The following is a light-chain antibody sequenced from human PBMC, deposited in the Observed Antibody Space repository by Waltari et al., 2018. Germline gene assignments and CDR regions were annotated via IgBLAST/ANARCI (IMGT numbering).Light chain of an antibody. CDR2: DVT. J-gene: IGLJ3*02. CDR1: SSDVGAYNY. V-gene: IGLV2-23*02. CDR3: CSYAGTSTFVV. Sequence: QSALTQPASVSGSPGQSITISCTGSSSDVGAYNYVSWYQQHPGKAPKLMIYDVTNRPSGVSNRFSGSKSGNTASLTISGLQADDEADYYCCSYAGTSTFVVFGGGPKLTVL.